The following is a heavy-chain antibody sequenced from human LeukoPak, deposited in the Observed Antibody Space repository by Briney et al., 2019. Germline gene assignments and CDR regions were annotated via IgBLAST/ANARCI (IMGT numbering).Heavy chain of an antibody. CDR2: INPSGGST. J-gene: IGHJ3*02. V-gene: IGHV1-46*01. CDR3: AREGGYSYGDDAFDI. Sequence: GASVKVSCTASGYTFTSYYMHWVRQAPGQGLEWMGIINPSGGSTSYAQKFQGRVTMTRDTSTSTVYMELSSLRSEDTAVYYCAREGGYSYGDDAFDIWGQGTMVTVSS. CDR1: GYTFTSYY. D-gene: IGHD5-18*01.